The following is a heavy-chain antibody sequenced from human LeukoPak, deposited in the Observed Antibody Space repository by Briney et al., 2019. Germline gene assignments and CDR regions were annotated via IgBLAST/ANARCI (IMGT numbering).Heavy chain of an antibody. CDR2: IYYSGST. V-gene: IGHV4-39*01. D-gene: IGHD2-2*01. CDR1: GGSISSSSYY. J-gene: IGHJ6*02. Sequence: SETLSLTCTVSGGSISSSSYYWGWIRQPPGKGLEWIGSIYYSGSTYYNPSLKSRVTISVDTSKNQFSLKLSSVTAADTAVYYCARHGAVVRAAQYYYYGMDVWGQGTTVTVSS. CDR3: ARHGAVVRAAQYYYYGMDV.